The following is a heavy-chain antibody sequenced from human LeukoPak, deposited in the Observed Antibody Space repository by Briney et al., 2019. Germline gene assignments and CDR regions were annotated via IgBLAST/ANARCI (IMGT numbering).Heavy chain of an antibody. CDR1: GGSVSSYY. D-gene: IGHD5-18*01. CDR3: ARQEDTAMAPDY. V-gene: IGHV4-59*08. Sequence: PSETLSLTCTVSGGSVSSYYWSWIRQPPGKGLEWIGYIYYSGSTNYNPSLKSRVTISVDTSKNQFSLKLSSVTAADTAVYYCARQEDTAMAPDYWGQGTLVTVSS. J-gene: IGHJ4*02. CDR2: IYYSGST.